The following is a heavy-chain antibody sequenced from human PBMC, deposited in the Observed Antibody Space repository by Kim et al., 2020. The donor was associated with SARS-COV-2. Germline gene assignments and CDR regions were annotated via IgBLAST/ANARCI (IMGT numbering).Heavy chain of an antibody. V-gene: IGHV3-11*05. J-gene: IGHJ3*02. Sequence: GGSLRLSCAASGFTISDYYMSWIRPAPGKGLEWVSYISSSSSYTNYADSVKGRFTISRDNAKNSLYLQVNSLRAEDTAVYYCARGTVTTSDAFDIWGQGT. D-gene: IGHD4-17*01. CDR1: GFTISDYY. CDR2: ISSSSSYT. CDR3: ARGTVTTSDAFDI.